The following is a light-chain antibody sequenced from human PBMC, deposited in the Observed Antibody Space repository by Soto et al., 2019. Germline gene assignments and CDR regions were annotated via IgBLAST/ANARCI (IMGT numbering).Light chain of an antibody. Sequence: QSVLTQTPSASGSLGQSVTISGPGTSRDVGAYDAVSWYQHHPGKAPTALIYEVSKRPSGVPDRFSGSKSGNTASLTVSGLQAEDEADYYCSSYAGNNNYVFGSGTKVTVL. CDR1: SRDVGAYDA. CDR3: SSYAGNNNYV. V-gene: IGLV2-8*01. CDR2: EVS. J-gene: IGLJ1*01.